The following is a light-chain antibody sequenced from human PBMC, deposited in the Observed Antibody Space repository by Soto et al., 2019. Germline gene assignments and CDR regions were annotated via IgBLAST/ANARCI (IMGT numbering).Light chain of an antibody. V-gene: IGKV3D-20*02. J-gene: IGKJ5*01. CDR3: QQRSDWPS. CDR1: QSVSSY. Sequence: EIVLTQSPGTLSLSPGERATLSCRASQSVSSYLAWYQQKPGQAPRLLIYDASSRATGIPDRFSGGGSGTDFTLTISRLEPEDFAVYYCQQRSDWPSFGQGTRLEIK. CDR2: DAS.